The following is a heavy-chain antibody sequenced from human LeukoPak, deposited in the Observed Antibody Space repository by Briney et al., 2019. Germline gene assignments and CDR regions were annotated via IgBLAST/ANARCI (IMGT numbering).Heavy chain of an antibody. Sequence: PGGSLRHSCAASGCTLSSDSMTWVRQAPGRGLEWVSTISNSAVSTFFADPVKGRFSISRDNSKNTLYLHMSSLSAEDTAMYYCAKDSFSTMWGPGTLVTVSS. CDR1: GCTLSSDS. CDR3: AKDSFSTM. J-gene: IGHJ4*02. CDR2: ISNSAVST. D-gene: IGHD2/OR15-2a*01. V-gene: IGHV3-23*01.